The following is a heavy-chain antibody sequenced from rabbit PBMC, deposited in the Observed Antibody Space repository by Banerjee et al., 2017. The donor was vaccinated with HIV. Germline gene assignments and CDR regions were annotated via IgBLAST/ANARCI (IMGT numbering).Heavy chain of an antibody. D-gene: IGHD2-1*01. Sequence: QSLEESGGDLVKPEGSLTLTCKASGIDFSSSYYMCWVRQAPGKGLEWIGCINTGSGSTWYASWVNGRFTISKTSPTTVTLQMTSLTAADTATYFCARWGDDYSYAMDLWGPGTLVTVS. J-gene: IGHJ6*01. V-gene: IGHV1S40*01. CDR1: GIDFSSSYY. CDR3: ARWGDDYSYAMDL. CDR2: INTGSGST.